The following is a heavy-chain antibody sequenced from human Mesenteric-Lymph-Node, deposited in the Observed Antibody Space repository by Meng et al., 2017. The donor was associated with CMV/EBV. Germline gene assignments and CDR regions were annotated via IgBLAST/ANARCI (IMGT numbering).Heavy chain of an antibody. CDR3: ATSGSRGYFDY. J-gene: IGHJ4*02. CDR2: ISSSSSYI. Sequence: GESLKISCAASGFTFSSYSMNWVRQAPGKGLEWVSSISSSSSYIYYADSVKGRFTISRDNAKNSLYLQMNSLRAEDTAVYYCATSGSRGYFDYWGQGTLVTVSS. V-gene: IGHV3-21*01. CDR1: GFTFSSYS. D-gene: IGHD3-10*01.